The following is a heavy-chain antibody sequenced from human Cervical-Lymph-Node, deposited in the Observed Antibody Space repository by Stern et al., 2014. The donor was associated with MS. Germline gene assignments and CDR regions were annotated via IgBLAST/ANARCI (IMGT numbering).Heavy chain of an antibody. CDR3: ARDTSSGYSSGWGGWFDP. CDR1: GGSISSGGYY. V-gene: IGHV4-31*03. J-gene: IGHJ5*02. D-gene: IGHD6-19*01. Sequence: QLQLQESGPGLVKPSQTLSLTCTVSGGSISSGGYYWSWIRQHPGKGLEWIGYIYYRGSTYYNPSLKSRVTISVDTSKNQFSLKLSSVTAADTAVYYCARDTSSGYSSGWGGWFDPWGQGTLVTVSS. CDR2: IYYRGST.